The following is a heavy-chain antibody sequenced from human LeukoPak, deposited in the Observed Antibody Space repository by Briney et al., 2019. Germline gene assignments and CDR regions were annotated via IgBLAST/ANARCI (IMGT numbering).Heavy chain of an antibody. V-gene: IGHV3-23*01. CDR1: GFTFSSYA. CDR2: ISNGGST. Sequence: GGSLRLSCAASGFTFSSYAMNWDRQAPGKGLEWVSGISNGGSTYYADSVKGRFTISRDYFQNTLYLQMNSLRAEDTAVYYCAKETSSSFDYWGQGTLVTVSS. J-gene: IGHJ4*02. CDR3: AKETSSSFDY. D-gene: IGHD6-6*01.